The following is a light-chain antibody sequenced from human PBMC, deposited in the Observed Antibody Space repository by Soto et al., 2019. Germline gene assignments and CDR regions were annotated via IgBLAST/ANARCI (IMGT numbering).Light chain of an antibody. J-gene: IGKJ5*01. CDR3: QKSNSISIT. Sequence: DIQMTQSPSSLSASIGDRITITCRASQSISSHLYWFQQKPGQAPKLLIYAASSLQSGVPSRFSGSGSGTDFPPTISSLHPKYFATNYCQKSNSISITFGQGTRRKIK. CDR2: AAS. CDR1: QSISSH. V-gene: IGKV1-39*01.